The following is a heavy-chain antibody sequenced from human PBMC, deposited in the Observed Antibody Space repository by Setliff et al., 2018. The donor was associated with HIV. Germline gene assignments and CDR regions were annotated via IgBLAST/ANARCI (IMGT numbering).Heavy chain of an antibody. Sequence: ETLSLTCAVYGGSFSGYYWSWIRQPPGKGLEWIGEINHSGSTYYNPSLQSRVTISVDTSKNLFSLRLSSVTASDTAVYYCARQAIFGYYDSSGYLDYWGQGTLVTVSS. CDR3: ARQAIFGYYDSSGYLDY. V-gene: IGHV4-34*01. J-gene: IGHJ4*02. CDR2: INHSGST. CDR1: GGSFSGYY. D-gene: IGHD3-22*01.